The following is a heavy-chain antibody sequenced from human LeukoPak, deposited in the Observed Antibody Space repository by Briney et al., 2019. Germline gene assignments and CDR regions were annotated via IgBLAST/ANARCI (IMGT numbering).Heavy chain of an antibody. J-gene: IGHJ4*02. CDR2: IYYSGST. CDR3: ARVDLYYDSSNPYYFDY. V-gene: IGHV4-39*01. CDR1: GGSISSSSYY. D-gene: IGHD3-22*01. Sequence: PSETLSLTCTVSGGSISSSSYYWGWIRQPPGKGLEWIGSIYYSGSTYYNPSLKSRVTISVDTSKNQFSLKLSSVTAADTAVYYCARVDLYYDSSNPYYFDYWGQGTLVTVSS.